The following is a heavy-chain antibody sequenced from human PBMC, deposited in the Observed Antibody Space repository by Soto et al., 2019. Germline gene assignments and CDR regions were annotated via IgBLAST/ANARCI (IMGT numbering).Heavy chain of an antibody. D-gene: IGHD1-1*01. J-gene: IGHJ6*02. V-gene: IGHV1-18*01. Sequence: QGRLVQSGAEVKKPGASVKLSCKASGFTFSNYGLNWVRQAPGQGLEWMGWVSANNGHTNYAQNLQGRVSMTTDTSKSPDYMGLRGLTFDDTALDYCSRYIECGTAKYFCYYYAMDVWGQGTTVTVSS. CDR1: GFTFSNYG. CDR2: VSANNGHT. CDR3: SRYIECGTAKYFCYYYAMDV.